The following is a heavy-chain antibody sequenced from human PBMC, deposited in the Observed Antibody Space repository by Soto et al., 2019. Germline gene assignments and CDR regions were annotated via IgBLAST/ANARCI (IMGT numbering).Heavy chain of an antibody. Sequence: EVQLVESGGDVVHPGGSLRLSCAASGFTFSNAWMTWVRQGPGKGLEWVGRIKSKSDGATTDYAAPVKGRFAVSRDESRDKVYLQMNRLKTEDPALYYGNTLGYLGGSSGYRTTYFDYWGRGPLVTVAS. D-gene: IGHD6-25*01. CDR3: NTLGYLGGSSGYRTTYFDY. J-gene: IGHJ4*01. CDR2: IKSKSDGATT. V-gene: IGHV3-15*01. CDR1: GFTFSNAW.